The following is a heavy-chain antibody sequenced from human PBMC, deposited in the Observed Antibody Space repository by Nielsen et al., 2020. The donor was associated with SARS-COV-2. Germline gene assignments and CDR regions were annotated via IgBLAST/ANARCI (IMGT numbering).Heavy chain of an antibody. CDR2: IYSGGST. Sequence: GESLKISCAASGFTVSSNYMSWVRQAPGKGLEWVSVIYSGGSTCYADSVKGRFTISRDNSKNTLYLQMNSLRAEDTAVYYCNRYYYGMDVWGQGTTVTVSS. CDR3: NRYYYGMDV. J-gene: IGHJ6*02. V-gene: IGHV3-66*01. D-gene: IGHD2/OR15-2a*01. CDR1: GFTVSSNY.